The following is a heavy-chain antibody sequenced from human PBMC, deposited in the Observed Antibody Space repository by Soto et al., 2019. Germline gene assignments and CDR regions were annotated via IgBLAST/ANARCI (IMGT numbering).Heavy chain of an antibody. CDR3: ARAQVGYSSSWLYFDY. V-gene: IGHV1-3*01. Sequence: ASVKVSCKASGYTFTSYAMHWVRQAPGQRLEWMGRINAGNGNTKYSQKFQGRVTITRDTSASTAYMELSSLRSEDTAVYYCARAQVGYSSSWLYFDYWGQGTLVTVSS. CDR2: INAGNGNT. D-gene: IGHD6-13*01. J-gene: IGHJ4*02. CDR1: GYTFTSYA.